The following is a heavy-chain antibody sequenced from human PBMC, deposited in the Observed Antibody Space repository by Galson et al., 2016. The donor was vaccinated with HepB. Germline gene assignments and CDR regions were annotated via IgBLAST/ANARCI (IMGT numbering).Heavy chain of an antibody. CDR3: ARPGASSGYYGGGNLGYAFDI. D-gene: IGHD6-19*01. CDR2: IYPGDSDT. V-gene: IGHV5-51*01. CDR1: GYSFVSYW. Sequence: QSGAEVKKPGESLKISCQASGYSFVSYWIGWVRQMPGKGLEWMGIIYPGDSDTRYSPSFQGQVTISADNSISTAYLQWSSLKASDTAMYYCARPGASSGYYGGGNLGYAFDIWGQGTMVTVSS. J-gene: IGHJ3*02.